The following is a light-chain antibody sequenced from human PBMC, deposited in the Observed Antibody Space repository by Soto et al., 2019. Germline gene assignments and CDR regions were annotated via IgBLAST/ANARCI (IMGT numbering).Light chain of an antibody. V-gene: IGLV1-40*01. CDR3: QSYDSSLSGWV. CDR2: GNN. Sequence: QSVLTQPPSVSGAPGQRVTISCTGSSSNIGAGYDVHWYQQLPGAAPKLLIYGNNNRPSGVPDRFSGSRSGTSASLAITGLQAEDEADYYCQSYDSSLSGWVFRGGTQLTVL. CDR1: SSNIGAGYD. J-gene: IGLJ3*02.